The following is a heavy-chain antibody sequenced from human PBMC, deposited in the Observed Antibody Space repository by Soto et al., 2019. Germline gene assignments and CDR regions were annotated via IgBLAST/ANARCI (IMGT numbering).Heavy chain of an antibody. CDR2: IWYDGSNK. CDR3: ARESGYSSGWYGY. CDR1: GFTFSSYG. D-gene: IGHD6-19*01. J-gene: IGHJ4*02. Sequence: GGSLRLSCAASGFTFSSYGMHWVRQAPGKGLEWVAVIWYDGSNKYYADSVKGRFTISRDNSKNTLYLQMNSLRAEDTAVYYCARESGYSSGWYGYGGQGTLVTVSS. V-gene: IGHV3-33*01.